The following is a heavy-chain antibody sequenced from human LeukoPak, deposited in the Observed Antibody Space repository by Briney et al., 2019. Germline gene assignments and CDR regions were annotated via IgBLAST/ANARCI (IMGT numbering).Heavy chain of an antibody. CDR3: ARVRSPPDSIAARPDY. D-gene: IGHD6-6*01. CDR1: GFTFSSYS. Sequence: GGSLRLSCAASGFTFSSYSMNWVRQAPGKGLEWVSYISSSSSTIYYADSVKGRFTISRDNAKNSLYLQMNSLRAEDTAVYYCARVRSPPDSIAARPDYWGQGTLITVSS. CDR2: ISSSSSTI. J-gene: IGHJ4*02. V-gene: IGHV3-48*01.